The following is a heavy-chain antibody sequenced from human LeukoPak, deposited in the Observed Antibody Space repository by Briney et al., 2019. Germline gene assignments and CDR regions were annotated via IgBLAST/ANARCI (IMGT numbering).Heavy chain of an antibody. Sequence: PSETLSLTCTVSGGSISSYYWSWIRQPPGKGLEWIGYIYFSGSTNYNPSLKSRVTISVDTSKNQFSLKLSSVTAADTAVYYCARDRIAAAGGVDYWGQGTLVTVSS. CDR1: GGSISSYY. D-gene: IGHD6-13*01. CDR2: IYFSGST. CDR3: ARDRIAAAGGVDY. J-gene: IGHJ4*02. V-gene: IGHV4-59*01.